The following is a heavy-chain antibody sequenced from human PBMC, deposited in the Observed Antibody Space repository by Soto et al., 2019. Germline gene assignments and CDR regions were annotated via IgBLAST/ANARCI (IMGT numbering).Heavy chain of an antibody. Sequence: SETLSLTCAVYGGSLSGYYSSWIRQPPGKGLEWIGEISHSGSTNYNPSLKSRVTISVETSKNQFSLKLSSVTAADTAVYYCARRNYYGSGSYPPHAIDVWGKGTTVTVSS. CDR3: ARRNYYGSGSYPPHAIDV. J-gene: IGHJ6*04. D-gene: IGHD3-10*01. V-gene: IGHV4-34*01. CDR2: ISHSGST. CDR1: GGSLSGYY.